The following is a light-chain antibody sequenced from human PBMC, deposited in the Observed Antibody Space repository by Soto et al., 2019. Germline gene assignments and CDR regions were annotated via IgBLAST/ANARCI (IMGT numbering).Light chain of an antibody. Sequence: SNSAGTVCLLKMANANLSGIVSQSVSSSYSAWSQQKPGQAPRLLLYGASSRATSIPDRVSGSGSGTAFTLTISIFEPEDLSVYFTQLYGSLPQTFGQGTKVDIK. CDR3: QLYGSLPQT. V-gene: IGKV3-20*01. J-gene: IGKJ1*01. CDR2: GAS. CDR1: QSVSSSY.